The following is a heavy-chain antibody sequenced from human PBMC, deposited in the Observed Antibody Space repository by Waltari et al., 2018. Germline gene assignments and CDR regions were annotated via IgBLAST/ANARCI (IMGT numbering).Heavy chain of an antibody. CDR1: GGSFSGYY. Sequence: QVQLQQWGAGLLKPSETLSLTCAVYGGSFSGYYWSWIRQPPGKGLEWIGEINHRGSTNYNPSLKSRVTISVDTSKNQFSLKLSSVTAADTAVYYCARGSSYYDYIWGSYRSSSLDYWGQGTLVTVSS. V-gene: IGHV4-34*01. CDR3: ARGSSYYDYIWGSYRSSSLDY. CDR2: INHRGST. D-gene: IGHD3-16*02. J-gene: IGHJ4*02.